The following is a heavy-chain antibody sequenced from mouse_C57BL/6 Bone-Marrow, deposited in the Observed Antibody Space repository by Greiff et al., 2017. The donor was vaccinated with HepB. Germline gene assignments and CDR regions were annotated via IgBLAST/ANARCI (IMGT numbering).Heavy chain of an antibody. V-gene: IGHV1-80*01. Sequence: VMLQQSGAELVKPGASVKISCKASGYAFSSYWMNWVKQRPGKGLEWIGQIYPGDGDTNYNGKFKGKATLTADKSSSTAYMQLSSLTSEDSAVYFCARGGTTVVAPYYAMDYWGQGTSVTVSS. J-gene: IGHJ4*01. CDR3: ARGGTTVVAPYYAMDY. CDR1: GYAFSSYW. D-gene: IGHD1-1*01. CDR2: IYPGDGDT.